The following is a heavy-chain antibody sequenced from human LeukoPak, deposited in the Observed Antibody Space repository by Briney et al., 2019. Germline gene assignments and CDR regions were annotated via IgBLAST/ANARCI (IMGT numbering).Heavy chain of an antibody. J-gene: IGHJ4*02. CDR3: ARGRIRGVSYRFDY. Sequence: PSETLSLTCAVYGGSFSGYYWSWMRQPPGKGLEWIGEINHSGFTNYNPSPKSRVTISVDTSKNHFSLKLNSVTAADTAVYYCARGRIRGVSYRFDYWGQGTLVTVSS. CDR1: GGSFSGYY. CDR2: INHSGFT. D-gene: IGHD1-26*01. V-gene: IGHV4-34*01.